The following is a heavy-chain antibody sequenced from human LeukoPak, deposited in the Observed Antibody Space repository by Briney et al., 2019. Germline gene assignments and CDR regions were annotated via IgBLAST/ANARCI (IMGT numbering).Heavy chain of an antibody. CDR2: TYYRSKWYY. D-gene: IGHD2-21*02. V-gene: IGHV6-1*01. CDR1: GDSVSSNSAA. Sequence: SQTLSLTCAISGDSVSSNSAAWNWIRQSPSRGLEWLGRTYYRSKWYYDYAVSVKSRITINPDTSKNQFSLQLNSVTAADTAIFYCARSMVTTDRNFDHWGQGTLVTVSS. CDR3: ARSMVTTDRNFDH. J-gene: IGHJ4*01.